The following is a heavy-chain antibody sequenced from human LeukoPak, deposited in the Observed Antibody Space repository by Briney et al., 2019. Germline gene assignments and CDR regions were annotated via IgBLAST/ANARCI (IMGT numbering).Heavy chain of an antibody. J-gene: IGHJ6*02. CDR1: GFTFDDYA. Sequence: SGGSLRLSCAASGFTFDDYAMHWVRQAPGKGLEWVSGISWNSGSIGYADSVKGRFTISRDNAKNSLYLQMNSLRAEDTALYYCAKDMGYSYGYYYYYGMDVWGQGTTDTVSS. CDR2: ISWNSGSI. V-gene: IGHV3-9*01. D-gene: IGHD5-18*01. CDR3: AKDMGYSYGYYYYYGMDV.